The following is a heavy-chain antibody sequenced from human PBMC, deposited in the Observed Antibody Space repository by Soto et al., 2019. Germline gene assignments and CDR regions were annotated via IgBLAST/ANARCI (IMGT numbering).Heavy chain of an antibody. CDR2: ISYDGSNK. D-gene: IGHD6-19*01. CDR3: ARDYRYSSGWYDGWFDP. Sequence: QVQLVESGGGVVQPGRSLRLSCAASGFTFSSYAMHWVRQAPGKGLEWVAVISYDGSNKYYADSVKGRFTISRDNSKNTLYLQMNSLRAEDTAVYYCARDYRYSSGWYDGWFDPWGQGTLVTVSS. V-gene: IGHV3-30-3*01. CDR1: GFTFSSYA. J-gene: IGHJ5*02.